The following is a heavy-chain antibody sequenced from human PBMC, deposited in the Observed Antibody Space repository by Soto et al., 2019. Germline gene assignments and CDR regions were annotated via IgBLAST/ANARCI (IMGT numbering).Heavy chain of an antibody. J-gene: IGHJ4*02. D-gene: IGHD2-8*01. V-gene: IGHV1-46*01. CDR3: EREGGSNGVYKLDY. CDR2: INLSGGST. CDR1: GYTFTSYY. Sequence: QVKLVQSGAEVKKPGASVKVSCKASGYTFTSYYMHWVRQAPGQGLEWMGIINLSGGSTSYAQKFHGRVTMTRYTSTSTVYIELSSLRSEDNAVYYCEREGGSNGVYKLDYWVQGPLVTVSS.